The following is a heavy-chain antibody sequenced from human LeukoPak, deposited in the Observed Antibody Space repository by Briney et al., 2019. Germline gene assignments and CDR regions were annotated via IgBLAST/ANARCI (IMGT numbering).Heavy chain of an antibody. Sequence: PGRSLRLSCAASGFTFSSYGMHWVRQAPGKGLEWVAVISYDGSNKYYADSVKGRFTISRDNSKNTLSLQMNSLRAEDTAVYYCAKDFNYGDYLDYWGQGTLVTVSS. J-gene: IGHJ4*02. D-gene: IGHD4-17*01. CDR1: GFTFSSYG. CDR2: ISYDGSNK. V-gene: IGHV3-30*18. CDR3: AKDFNYGDYLDY.